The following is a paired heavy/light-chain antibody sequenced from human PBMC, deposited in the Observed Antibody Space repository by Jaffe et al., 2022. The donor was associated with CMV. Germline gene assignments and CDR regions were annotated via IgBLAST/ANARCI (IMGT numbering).Heavy chain of an antibody. Sequence: EVQLVQSGAEVKKPGESLKISCKGSGYSFTSYWIGWVRQMPGKGLEWMGIIYPGDSDTRYSPSFQGQVTISADKSISTAYLQWSSLKASDTAMYYCARRDIMITFGGVIVNDAFDIWGQGTMVTVSS. CDR2: IYPGDSDT. V-gene: IGHV5-51*01. D-gene: IGHD3-16*02. J-gene: IGHJ3*02. CDR3: ARRDIMITFGGVIVNDAFDI. CDR1: GYSFTSYW.
Light chain of an antibody. CDR3: NSRDSSGNHGV. CDR2: GKN. J-gene: IGLJ3*02. V-gene: IGLV3-19*01. Sequence: SSELTQDPAVSVALGQTVRITCQGDSLRSYYASWYQQKPGQAPVLVIYGKNNRPSGIPDRFSGSSSGNTASLTITGAQAEDEADYYCNSRDSSGNHGVFGGGTKLTVL. CDR1: SLRSYY.